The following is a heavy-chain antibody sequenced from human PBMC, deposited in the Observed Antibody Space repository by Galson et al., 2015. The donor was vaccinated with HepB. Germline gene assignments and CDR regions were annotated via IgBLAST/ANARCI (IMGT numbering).Heavy chain of an antibody. J-gene: IGHJ4*02. CDR3: ARIREVAGTQLFDY. CDR2: IDWDDDK. CDR1: GFSLSTSGMC. Sequence: PALVKPTQTLTLPCTFSGFSLSTSGMCVSWIRQPPGKALEWLALIDWDDDKYYSTSLKTRLTISKDTSKNQVVLTMTNMDPVDTATYYCARIREVAGTQLFDYWGQGTLVTVSS. V-gene: IGHV2-70*01. D-gene: IGHD6-19*01.